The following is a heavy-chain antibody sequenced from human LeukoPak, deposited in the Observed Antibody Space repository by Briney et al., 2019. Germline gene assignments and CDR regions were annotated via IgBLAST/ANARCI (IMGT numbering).Heavy chain of an antibody. CDR2: ICPYNGNT. V-gene: IGHV1-18*01. Sequence: ASVKVSCKASGYTFTNYGISWVRQAPGQGLEWMGWICPYNGNTNYAQKLQGRVTMTTDTSTSTAYMELRSLRSDDTAVYYCARADYGDYPAYFDYWGPGNLVTVSS. CDR3: ARADYGDYPAYFDY. D-gene: IGHD4-17*01. J-gene: IGHJ4*02. CDR1: GYTFTNYG.